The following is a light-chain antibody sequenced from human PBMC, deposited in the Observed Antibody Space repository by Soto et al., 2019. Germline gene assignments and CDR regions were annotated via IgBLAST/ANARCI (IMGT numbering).Light chain of an antibody. V-gene: IGKV3-15*01. CDR3: QQYNNWPPWT. J-gene: IGKJ1*01. CDR1: QSVSSN. CDR2: GAS. Sequence: IVMTQSPATLSVSPGGSATLSCRASQSVSSNLAWYQQKPGQAPRLLIYGASTRATGIPARFSGSGSGTEFTLTISSLQSADFAVYYCQQYNNWPPWTFGQGTKVDIK.